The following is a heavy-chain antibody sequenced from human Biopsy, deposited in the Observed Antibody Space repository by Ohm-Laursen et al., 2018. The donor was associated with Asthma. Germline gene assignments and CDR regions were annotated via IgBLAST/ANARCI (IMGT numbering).Heavy chain of an antibody. V-gene: IGHV3-48*02. CDR2: ISSSSSTI. Sequence: SLRLSCTASGFTFSSYSMNWVRQAPGKGLEWVSYISSSSSTIYYADSVKGRFTISRDNAKNSLYLQMNSLRDEDTAVYYCTRPRWGPYGYWGQGTLVTVSS. CDR1: GFTFSSYS. J-gene: IGHJ4*02. D-gene: IGHD4-17*01. CDR3: TRPRWGPYGY.